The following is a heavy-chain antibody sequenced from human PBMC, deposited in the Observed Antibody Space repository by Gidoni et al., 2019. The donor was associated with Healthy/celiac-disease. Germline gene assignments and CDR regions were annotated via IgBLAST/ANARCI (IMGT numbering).Heavy chain of an antibody. CDR2: IFSKDEK. Sequence: QVTLKASGPVLVKPKETLTLTCTVPGFSLRNARLGVSWIRQPPGKALEWLAHIFSKDEKSYSTSLKSRLTISKDTSKSQVVLTMTNMDPVDTATYYCARIYRGTTVTGFDYWGQGTLVTVSS. D-gene: IGHD4-17*01. J-gene: IGHJ4*02. CDR1: GFSLRNARLG. V-gene: IGHV2-26*01. CDR3: ARIYRGTTVTGFDY.